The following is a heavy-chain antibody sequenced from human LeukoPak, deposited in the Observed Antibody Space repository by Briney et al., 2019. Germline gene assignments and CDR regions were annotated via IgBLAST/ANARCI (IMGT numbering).Heavy chain of an antibody. CDR1: GGSISSSSYY. D-gene: IGHD1-26*01. Sequence: PSGTLSLTCTVSGGSISSSSYYWGWIRQPPGKGLEWIGSIYYSGSTYYNPSLKSRVTISVDTSKNQFSLKLSSVTAADTAAYYCARPLSGGVGATYGAFDIWGQGTMVTVSS. J-gene: IGHJ3*02. CDR2: IYYSGST. V-gene: IGHV4-39*01. CDR3: ARPLSGGVGATYGAFDI.